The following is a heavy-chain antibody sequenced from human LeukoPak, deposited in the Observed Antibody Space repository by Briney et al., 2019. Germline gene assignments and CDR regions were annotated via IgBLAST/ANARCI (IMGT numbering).Heavy chain of an antibody. V-gene: IGHV3-64*01. CDR1: GLTFSSYA. Sequence: PGGSLRLSCAASGLTFSSYAMHWVRQAPGKGLEYVSAISIHGGDTYYANSVKGRFTISRDNSKNTLYLQMGSLRAEDMAVYYCARVLRDASGYYDYWGQGTLVTVSS. CDR2: ISIHGGDT. D-gene: IGHD3-22*01. CDR3: ARVLRDASGYYDY. J-gene: IGHJ4*02.